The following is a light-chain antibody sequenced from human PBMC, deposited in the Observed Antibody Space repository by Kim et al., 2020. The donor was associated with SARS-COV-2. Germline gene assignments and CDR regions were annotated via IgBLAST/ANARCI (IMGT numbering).Light chain of an antibody. CDR1: QSLRHRDGNTY. CDR3: MQSTHWPDT. Sequence: QPPSISSTSSQSLRHRDGNTYLIWFQHRPGQSPRRLFYRVSNRDSGVPDRFSGGVSGADFTLNTSSVEVEDIGVYFCMQSTHWPDTFGQGTKLEI. CDR2: RVS. J-gene: IGKJ2*01. V-gene: IGKV2-30*02.